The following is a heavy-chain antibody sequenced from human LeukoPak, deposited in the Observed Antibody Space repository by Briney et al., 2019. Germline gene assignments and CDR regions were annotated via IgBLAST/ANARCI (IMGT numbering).Heavy chain of an antibody. CDR3: ARHGGRGYSYGSLAFDI. CDR1: GGSISSYY. CDR2: IYYSGST. J-gene: IGHJ3*02. D-gene: IGHD5-18*01. V-gene: IGHV4-59*08. Sequence: SETLTLTCTVSGGSISSYYWSWIRQPPGKGLEWIGYIYYSGSTNYNPSLKSRVTISVDTSKNQFSLKLSSVTAADTAVYYCARHGGRGYSYGSLAFDIWGQGTMVTVSS.